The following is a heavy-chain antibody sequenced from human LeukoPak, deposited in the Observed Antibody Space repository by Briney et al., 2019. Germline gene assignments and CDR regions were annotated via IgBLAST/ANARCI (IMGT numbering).Heavy chain of an antibody. V-gene: IGHV4-59*01. J-gene: IGHJ6*02. CDR1: GGSFSSYY. CDR3: ARGGSSWYGPLGYYGMDV. Sequence: PSETLSLTCTVSGGSFSSYYWSWIRQPPGKGLEWIGYIYYSGSTNYNPSLKSRVTISVDTSKNQFSLKLSSVTAADTAVYYCARGGSSWYGPLGYYGMDVWGQGTTVTVSS. D-gene: IGHD6-13*01. CDR2: IYYSGST.